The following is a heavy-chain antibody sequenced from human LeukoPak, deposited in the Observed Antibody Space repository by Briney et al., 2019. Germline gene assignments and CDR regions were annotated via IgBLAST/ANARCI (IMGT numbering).Heavy chain of an antibody. CDR3: AREGGLDAFDI. J-gene: IGHJ3*02. CDR1: GFTFSSYA. V-gene: IGHV3-30*04. Sequence: GGSLRLSCAASGFTFSSYAMHWVRQAPGKGLEWVAVISYDGSNKYYADSVKGRFTISRDNSKNTLYLQMNSLRAEDTAVYYCAREGGLDAFDIWGQGTMVAVSS. CDR2: ISYDGSNK. D-gene: IGHD3-16*01.